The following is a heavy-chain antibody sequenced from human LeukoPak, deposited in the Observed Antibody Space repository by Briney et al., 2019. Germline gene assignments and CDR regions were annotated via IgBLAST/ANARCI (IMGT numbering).Heavy chain of an antibody. CDR2: IGSSENSV. CDR3: TTDLESLRFFLRSGPKAYYFDY. V-gene: IGHV3-48*01. Sequence: GGSLRLSCAASGFTFRSYNMNWVRQAPGKGLEWLSYIGSSENSVYYADSVKGRFTISRDNAKSLLYLEMNSLKTEDTAVYYCTTDLESLRFFLRSGPKAYYFDYWGQGTLVTVSS. J-gene: IGHJ4*02. CDR1: GFTFRSYN. D-gene: IGHD3-3*01.